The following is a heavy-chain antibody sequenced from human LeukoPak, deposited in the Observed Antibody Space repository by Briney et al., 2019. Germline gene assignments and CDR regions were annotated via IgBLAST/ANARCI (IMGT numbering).Heavy chain of an antibody. D-gene: IGHD1-14*01. V-gene: IGHV1-69*06. CDR3: ARVITLSRGPELVYYYMDV. J-gene: IGHJ6*03. CDR1: GGTFSSYA. Sequence: ASVKVSCKASGGTFSSYAISWVRQAPGQGLEWMGGIIPIFGTANYAQKFQGRVTITADKSTSTAYMELSSLRSEDTAVYYCARVITLSRGPELVYYYMDVWGKGTTVTVSS. CDR2: IIPIFGTA.